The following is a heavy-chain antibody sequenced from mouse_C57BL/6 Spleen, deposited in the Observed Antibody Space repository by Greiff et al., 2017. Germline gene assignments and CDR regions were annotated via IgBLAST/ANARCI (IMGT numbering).Heavy chain of an antibody. Sequence: QVQLQQSGAELVMPGASVKLSCKASGYTFTSYWMHWVKQRPGQGLEWIGEIDPSDSYTNYTQKFKGKSTLTVDKSSSTAYMQLSSLTSEDSAVYYCERYYYGSSYFDYWGQGTTLTVSS. CDR3: ERYYYGSSYFDY. J-gene: IGHJ2*01. CDR2: IDPSDSYT. V-gene: IGHV1-69*01. D-gene: IGHD1-1*01. CDR1: GYTFTSYW.